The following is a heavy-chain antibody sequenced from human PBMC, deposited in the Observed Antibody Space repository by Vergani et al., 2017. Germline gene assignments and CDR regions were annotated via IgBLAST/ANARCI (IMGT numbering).Heavy chain of an antibody. CDR1: GYSFTNYW. CDR3: ARLYGRDSSGSKYFDY. V-gene: IGHV5-51*01. Sequence: EVQLVQSGAEVKKPGESLNISCQISGYSFTNYWIGWVRQMPGKGLEWMGNIHPADSDTRYSPSFQGQVTISVDKSISTAYLQRSSLRAADSAMYYCARLYGRDSSGSKYFDYWGGGALVTVSS. J-gene: IGHJ4*02. D-gene: IGHD3-22*01. CDR2: IHPADSDT.